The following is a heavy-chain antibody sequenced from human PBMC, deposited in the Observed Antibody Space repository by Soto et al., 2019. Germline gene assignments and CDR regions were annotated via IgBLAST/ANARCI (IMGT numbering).Heavy chain of an antibody. CDR2: IIPIFGTA. V-gene: IGHV1-69*06. CDR3: ARDSYSNFQFDP. CDR1: GGTFSSYA. D-gene: IGHD4-4*01. J-gene: IGHJ5*02. Sequence: SVKVSCKASGGTFSSYAISWVRQAPGQGLEWMGGIIPIFGTANYAQKFQGRVTITADKSTSTAYMELSSLRSEDTAVYYCARDSYSNFQFDPWGQGTLVTVSS.